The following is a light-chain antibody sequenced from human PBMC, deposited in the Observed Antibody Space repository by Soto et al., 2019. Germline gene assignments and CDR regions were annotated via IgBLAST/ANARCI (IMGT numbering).Light chain of an antibody. Sequence: DIPMTQSPSTLSASIGDRVTITCRASQNINNWIAWYQQKPGKAPKFLIYDASTLESGVPSRFSDSGFGTEFSLTISSLQPDDFGSYYCQHMRTFGQGTKVEMK. J-gene: IGKJ1*01. CDR2: DAS. V-gene: IGKV1-5*01. CDR1: QNINNW. CDR3: QHMRT.